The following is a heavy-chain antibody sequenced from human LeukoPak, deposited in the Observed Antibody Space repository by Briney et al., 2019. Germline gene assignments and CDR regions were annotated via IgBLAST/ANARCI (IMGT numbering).Heavy chain of an antibody. V-gene: IGHV3-21*06. D-gene: IGHD5-24*01. CDR1: GLTFSYSS. CDR2: IRAYHKKT. Sequence: GGSLRLSCTASGLTFSYSSLNWVRQPPGQGLEWVSSIRAYHKKTYYTDPVNGGFPNSRDNATNSLSLQMSSLRVDDPAVYYSATDPRAANGYNPYSLDSWGQGTLVTVSS. J-gene: IGHJ4*02. CDR3: ATDPRAANGYNPYSLDS.